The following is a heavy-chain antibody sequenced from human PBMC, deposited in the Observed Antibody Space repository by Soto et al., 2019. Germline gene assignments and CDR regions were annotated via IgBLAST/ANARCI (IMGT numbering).Heavy chain of an antibody. CDR1: GYTFSSYS. D-gene: IGHD1-26*01. Sequence: QVKLVQSGADVKKPWASVKLSCEASGYTFSSYSIHWVRQAPGQGLEWMGWVNAGSGNTNYSQKCQGRITITMDTTATAVYMELRSLRSDAMAVYSCARARGYSAVDWRYFDHWGQGTLVIVSS. CDR2: VNAGSGNT. V-gene: IGHV1-3*01. CDR3: ARARGYSAVDWRYFDH. J-gene: IGHJ4*02.